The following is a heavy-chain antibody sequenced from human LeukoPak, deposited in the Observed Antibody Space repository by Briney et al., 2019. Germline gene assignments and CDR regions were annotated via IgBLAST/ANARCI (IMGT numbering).Heavy chain of an antibody. CDR1: GFTFSSYA. CDR2: ISGSGGST. CDR3: ARGGDGYSEIDC. Sequence: PGGSLRLSCAASGFTFSSYAMSWVRQAPGKGLEWVSAISGSGGSTYYADSVKGRFTISRDNSKNTLYLQMNSLRAEDTAVYYCARGGDGYSEIDCWGQGTLVTVSS. V-gene: IGHV3-23*01. J-gene: IGHJ4*02. D-gene: IGHD5-24*01.